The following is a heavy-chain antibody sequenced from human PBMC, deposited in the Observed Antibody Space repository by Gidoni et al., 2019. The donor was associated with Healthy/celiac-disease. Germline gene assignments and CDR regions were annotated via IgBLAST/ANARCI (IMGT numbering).Heavy chain of an antibody. V-gene: IGHV1-24*01. CDR2: FDPEDGET. Sequence: QVQLVQSGAEVKKPGASVKVSCKVSGSTLTALSMHWVRQAAGKGREWRGGFDPEDGETIYAEKFQGRVTMTEDTSTDTAYMELSSLRSEDTAVYYCATSSATLSYFDYWGQGTLVTVSS. CDR1: GSTLTALS. D-gene: IGHD2-15*01. J-gene: IGHJ4*02. CDR3: ATSSATLSYFDY.